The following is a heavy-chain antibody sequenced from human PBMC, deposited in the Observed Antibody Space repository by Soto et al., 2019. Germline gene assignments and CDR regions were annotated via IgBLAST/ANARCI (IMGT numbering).Heavy chain of an antibody. D-gene: IGHD3-16*01. CDR2: ISAYNGNT. CDR3: ARDMHYDYIWGSYHDAFDI. J-gene: IGHJ3*02. Sequence: ASVKVSCKASGYTFTIYGISWVRQAPGQGLEWMGWISAYNGNTNYAQKLQGRVTMTTDTSTSTAYMELRSLRSDDTAVYYCARDMHYDYIWGSYHDAFDIWGQGTMVTVSS. CDR1: GYTFTIYG. V-gene: IGHV1-18*01.